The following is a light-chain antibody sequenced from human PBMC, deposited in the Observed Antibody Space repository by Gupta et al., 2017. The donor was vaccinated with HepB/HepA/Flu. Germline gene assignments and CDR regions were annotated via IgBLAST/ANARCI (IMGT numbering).Light chain of an antibody. J-gene: IGLJ2*01. CDR3: CSYAGTYTKV. CDR2: DVN. Sequence: QSALTQPRSVSGSPGQSVTISCPGTSSDVGGYNYVSWYQQHPGKAPKVMIYDVNKRPSGVPDRFSGSKSGNTASLTISGLQAEDGADYYCCSYAGTYTKVFGGGTKLTVL. CDR1: SSDVGGYNY. V-gene: IGLV2-11*01.